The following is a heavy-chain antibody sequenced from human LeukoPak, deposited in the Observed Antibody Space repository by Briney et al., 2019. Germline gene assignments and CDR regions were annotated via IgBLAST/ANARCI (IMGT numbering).Heavy chain of an antibody. J-gene: IGHJ4*02. CDR1: GGSISSYY. Sequence: SETLSLTCTVSGGSISSYYWGWIRQPPGKGLEWIGSIYYSGSTYYNPSLKSRVTISVDTSKNQFSLKLSSVTAADTAVYYCARHSRGGRGWFHDYWGQGTLVTVSS. CDR2: IYYSGST. CDR3: ARHSRGGRGWFHDY. V-gene: IGHV4-39*01. D-gene: IGHD6-19*01.